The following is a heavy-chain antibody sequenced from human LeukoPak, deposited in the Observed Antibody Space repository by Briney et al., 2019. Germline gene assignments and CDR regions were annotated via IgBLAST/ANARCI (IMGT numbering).Heavy chain of an antibody. Sequence: GGSLRLSCAASGFTFSNAWMSWVRQAPGKGLEWVGRIKSKTDGGTTDYAAPVKGRFTISRDDSKNTLYLQMNSLKTEDTAVYYCTTDKTGWYVAYYFDYWGQGTLVTVSS. J-gene: IGHJ4*02. CDR3: TTDKTGWYVAYYFDY. D-gene: IGHD6-19*01. CDR1: GFTFSNAW. CDR2: IKSKTDGGTT. V-gene: IGHV3-15*01.